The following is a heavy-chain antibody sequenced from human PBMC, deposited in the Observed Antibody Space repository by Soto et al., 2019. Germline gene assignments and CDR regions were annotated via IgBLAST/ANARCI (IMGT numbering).Heavy chain of an antibody. V-gene: IGHV3-15*07. J-gene: IGHJ6*02. CDR3: AKGLHWFAMDV. CDR2: IKSKTDGGTT. D-gene: IGHD3-10*01. Sequence: GGSLRLSCAASGLTFTNAWMNWVRQAPGKGLEWVARIKSKTDGGTTDYAAPVKGRFTISRDNSMNTLYLQMNSLRADDTAIYYCAKGLHWFAMDVWGQGTTVTVS. CDR1: GLTFTNAW.